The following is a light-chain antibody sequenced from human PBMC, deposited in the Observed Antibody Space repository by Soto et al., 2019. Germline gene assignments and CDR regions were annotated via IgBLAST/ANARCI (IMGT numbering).Light chain of an antibody. CDR1: QSISSW. CDR2: KAS. CDR3: LQHDSYPWT. Sequence: DIQLTQSPSTLSASVGERVTLTCLASQSISSWLAWYQQKPGKAPKLLIYKASSLESGVPSRFSGSGSGTEFTLTISSLQPEDFATYFCLQHDSYPWTFGQGTKVDIK. V-gene: IGKV1-5*03. J-gene: IGKJ1*01.